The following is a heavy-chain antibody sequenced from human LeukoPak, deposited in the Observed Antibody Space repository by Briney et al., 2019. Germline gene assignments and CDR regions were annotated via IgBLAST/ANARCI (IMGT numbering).Heavy chain of an antibody. J-gene: IGHJ4*02. CDR3: ARDKKSGESSEIDY. V-gene: IGHV3-74*03. CDR1: GFTFSNYW. Sequence: PGVSLRLSCAAAGFTFSNYWVHWVRQAPGKGLVWVSRINRDGSTTKYADSVKGRFTVSRDNAKNTLNLQMNSLRAEDTAVYYCARDKKSGESSEIDYWGQGTLVTVSS. D-gene: IGHD3-10*01. CDR2: INRDGSTT.